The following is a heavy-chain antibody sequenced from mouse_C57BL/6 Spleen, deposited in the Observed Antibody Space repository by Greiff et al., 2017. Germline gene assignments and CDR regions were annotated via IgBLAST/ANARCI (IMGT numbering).Heavy chain of an antibody. CDR1: GYTFTSYW. D-gene: IGHD2-5*01. CDR2: IDPSDSET. J-gene: IGHJ4*01. V-gene: IGHV1-52*01. Sequence: QVQLQQPGAELVRPGSSVKLSCKASGYTFTSYWMHWVKQRPIQGLEWIGNIDPSDSETHYNQKFKDKATLTVDKSSSTAYMQLSSLTSEDSAVYYGASGSYYSNPLSMDYWGQGTSVTVSS. CDR3: ASGSYYSNPLSMDY.